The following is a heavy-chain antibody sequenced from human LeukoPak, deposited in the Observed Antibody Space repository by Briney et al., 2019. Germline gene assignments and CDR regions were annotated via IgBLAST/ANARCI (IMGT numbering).Heavy chain of an antibody. CDR2: INHSGST. Sequence: SETLSLTCAVYGGSFSGYQWSWIRQPPGKGLEWIGEINHSGSTYYNPSLKSRVTISVDTSKNQFSLKLSSVTAADTAVYYCARVAKATVEIDYWGQGTLVTVSS. CDR1: GGSFSGYQ. CDR3: ARVAKATVEIDY. J-gene: IGHJ4*02. V-gene: IGHV4-34*01. D-gene: IGHD4-11*01.